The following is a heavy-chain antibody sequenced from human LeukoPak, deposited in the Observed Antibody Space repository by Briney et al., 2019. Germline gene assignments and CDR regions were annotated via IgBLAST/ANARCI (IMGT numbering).Heavy chain of an antibody. V-gene: IGHV1-46*01. Sequence: ASVTVSCKASGYTFTSYQINWVRQAPGQGLEWMGIINPSGGSTSYAQKFQGRVTMTRDTSTSTVYMELSSLRSEDTAVYYCARDPRTWGSHVREYYFDYWGQGTLVTVSS. J-gene: IGHJ4*02. CDR1: GYTFTSYQ. D-gene: IGHD7-27*01. CDR3: ARDPRTWGSHVREYYFDY. CDR2: INPSGGST.